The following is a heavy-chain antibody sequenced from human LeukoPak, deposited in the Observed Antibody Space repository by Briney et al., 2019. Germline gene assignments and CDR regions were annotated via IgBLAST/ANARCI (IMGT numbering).Heavy chain of an antibody. CDR3: AREASSSWYAGFY. J-gene: IGHJ4*02. V-gene: IGHV3-48*03. Sequence: GGSLRLSCEASGFTFSSYEMNWVRQAPGKGLEWVSYISSSGSTIYYADSVKGRFTISRDNAKNSLYLQMNSLRAEDTAVYYCAREASSSWYAGFYWGQGTLVTVSS. CDR1: GFTFSSYE. D-gene: IGHD6-13*01. CDR2: ISSSGSTI.